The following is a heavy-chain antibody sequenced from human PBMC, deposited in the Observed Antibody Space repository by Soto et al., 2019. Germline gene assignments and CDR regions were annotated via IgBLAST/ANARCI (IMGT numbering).Heavy chain of an antibody. CDR2: ISGSGGST. D-gene: IGHD6-13*01. J-gene: IGHJ6*02. V-gene: IGHV3-23*01. CDR1: GFTFSSYA. CDR3: AIGGGRGYSSIV. Sequence: GGSLRLSCAASGFTFSSYAMSWVRQAPGKGLEWVSAISGSGGSTYYADSVKGRFTISRDNSKNTLYLQMNSLRAEDTAVYYCAIGGGRGYSSIVWGQGTTVTVSS.